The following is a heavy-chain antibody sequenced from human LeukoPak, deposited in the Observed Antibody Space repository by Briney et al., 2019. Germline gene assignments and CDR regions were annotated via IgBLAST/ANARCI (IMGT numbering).Heavy chain of an antibody. V-gene: IGHV3-23*01. D-gene: IGHD6-13*01. CDR3: AKVIAAAFPYYFDY. Sequence: GGSLRLSCAASGFTFSSYAMSWVRQAPGKGLEWVSGISGSGGSTYYSDSVKGRFTISRDNSKNTLYLQMNSLRAEDTAVYYCAKVIAAAFPYYFDYWGQGTLVTVSS. J-gene: IGHJ4*02. CDR2: ISGSGGST. CDR1: GFTFSSYA.